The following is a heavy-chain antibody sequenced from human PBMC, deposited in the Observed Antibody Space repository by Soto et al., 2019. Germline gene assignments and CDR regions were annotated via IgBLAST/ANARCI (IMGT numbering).Heavy chain of an antibody. CDR1: GGTFSSYT. V-gene: IGHV1-69*02. D-gene: IGHD5-12*01. CDR2: IIPILGIA. CDR3: ASGDGYNYVGY. Sequence: QVQLVQSGAEVKKPGSSVKVSCKASGGTFSSYTISWVRQAPGQGLEWMGRIIPILGIANYAQKFQGRVTITADKSTSTAYMELSSLRSEDTAGYYCASGDGYNYVGYWGQGTLVTVSS. J-gene: IGHJ4*02.